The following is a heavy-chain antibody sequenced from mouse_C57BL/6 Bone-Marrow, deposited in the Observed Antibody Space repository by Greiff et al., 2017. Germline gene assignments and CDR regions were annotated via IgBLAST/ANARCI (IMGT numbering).Heavy chain of an antibody. CDR3: ARHGGLRRDWYFDV. D-gene: IGHD2-4*01. Sequence: EVKLMESGGGLVQPGGSLKLSCAASGFTFSDYYMYWVRQTPEKRLEWVAYISNGGGSTYYPDTVKGRFTISRDNAKNTLYLQMSRLKSEDTAMYYCARHGGLRRDWYFDVWGTGTTVTVSS. J-gene: IGHJ1*03. V-gene: IGHV5-12*01. CDR1: GFTFSDYY. CDR2: ISNGGGST.